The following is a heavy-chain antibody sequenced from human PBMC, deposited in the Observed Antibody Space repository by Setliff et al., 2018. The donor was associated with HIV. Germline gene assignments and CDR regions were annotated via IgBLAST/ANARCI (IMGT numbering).Heavy chain of an antibody. V-gene: IGHV4-39*01. CDR3: ASNFRSGYWYFDL. CDR1: GGSISSTSYY. J-gene: IGHJ2*01. Sequence: SETLSLTCTVSGGSISSTSYYWGWIRQPPGTGLEWIGSISSSGNTYYNPSLKSRVTISRDNSKNRLDLQMGSLRAEDMAVYYCASNFRSGYWYFDLWGRGTLVTVSS. CDR2: ISSSGNT. D-gene: IGHD2-15*01.